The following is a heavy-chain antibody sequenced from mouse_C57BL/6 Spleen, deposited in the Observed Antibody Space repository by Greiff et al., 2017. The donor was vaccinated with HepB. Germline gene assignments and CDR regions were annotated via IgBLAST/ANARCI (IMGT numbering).Heavy chain of an antibody. CDR2: INPYNGDT. J-gene: IGHJ3*01. CDR3: ARSDGYDWFAY. CDR1: GYSFTGYF. V-gene: IGHV1-20*01. D-gene: IGHD2-2*01. Sequence: VQLQQSGPELVKPGDSVKISCKASGYSFTGYFMNWVMQSHGKSLEWIGRINPYNGDTFYNQKFKGKATLTVDKSSSTAHMELRSLTSEDSAVYYCARSDGYDWFAYWGQGTLVTVSA.